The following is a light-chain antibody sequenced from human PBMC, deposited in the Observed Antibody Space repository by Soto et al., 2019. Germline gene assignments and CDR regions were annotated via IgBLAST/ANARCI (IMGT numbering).Light chain of an antibody. J-gene: IGKJ1*01. Sequence: DIQLTQSPSFLSASVGDRVTITGRASQGISSYLAWSQQKPGKAPKLRTYAASTVQSGVPSRFSGSGSGTEFNLTISSLQPKDFATYYYQQLNSYPPWTFGQGTKVEIK. CDR1: QGISSY. CDR2: AAS. V-gene: IGKV1-9*01. CDR3: QQLNSYPPWT.